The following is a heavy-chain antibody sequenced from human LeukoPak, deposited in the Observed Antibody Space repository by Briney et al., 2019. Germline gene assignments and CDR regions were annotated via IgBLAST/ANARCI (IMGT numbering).Heavy chain of an antibody. CDR2: IIPIFGTA. J-gene: IGHJ6*02. V-gene: IGHV1-69*13. CDR3: ARVAGFGERGMDV. CDR1: GGTFSSYA. Sequence: GASVKVSCKASGGTFSSYAISWVRQTPGQGLEWMGGIIPIFGTANYAQKFQGRVTITADESTSTAYMELSSLRSEDTAVYYCARVAGFGERGMDVWGQGTTVTVSS. D-gene: IGHD3-10*01.